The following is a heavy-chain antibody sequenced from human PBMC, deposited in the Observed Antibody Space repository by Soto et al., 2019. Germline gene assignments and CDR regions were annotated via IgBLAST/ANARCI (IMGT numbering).Heavy chain of an antibody. J-gene: IGHJ4*02. D-gene: IGHD4-4*01. CDR1: GGSISSYY. CDR3: AREMTTVTNGYDY. V-gene: IGHV4-4*07. Sequence: PSETLSLTCTVSGGSISSYYLSWIRQPAGKGLEWIGRIYTSGSTNYNPSLKGRVTMSVDTSKNQFSLKLSSVTAADTAVYYCAREMTTVTNGYDYWGQGTLVTVS. CDR2: IYTSGST.